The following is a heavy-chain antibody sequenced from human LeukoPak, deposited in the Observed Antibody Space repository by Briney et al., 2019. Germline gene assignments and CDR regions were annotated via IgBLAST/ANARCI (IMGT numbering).Heavy chain of an antibody. CDR3: ARDRAAVAADYYFDY. D-gene: IGHD6-19*01. CDR1: GFTFSSYS. Sequence: GGSLRLSCAASGFTFSSYSMDWVRQAPGKGLEWVSSISSSSSYIYYADSVKGRFTISRDNAKNTLYLQMNSLRAEDTAVYYCARDRAAVAADYYFDYWGQGTLVTVSS. CDR2: ISSSSSYI. J-gene: IGHJ4*02. V-gene: IGHV3-21*01.